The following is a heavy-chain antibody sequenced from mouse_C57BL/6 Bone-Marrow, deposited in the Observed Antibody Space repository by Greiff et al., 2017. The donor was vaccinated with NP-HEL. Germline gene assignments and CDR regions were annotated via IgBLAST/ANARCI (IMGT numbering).Heavy chain of an antibody. CDR3: ARPAYDYPFAY. CDR1: GFTFSDYY. J-gene: IGHJ3*01. D-gene: IGHD2-4*01. V-gene: IGHV5-12*01. Sequence: EVKLVESGGGLVQPGGSLKLSCAASGFTFSDYYMYWVRQTPEKRLEWVAYISNGGGSTYYPDTVKGRFTISRDNAKNTLYLQMSRLKSEDTAMYCCARPAYDYPFAYWGQGTLVTVSA. CDR2: ISNGGGST.